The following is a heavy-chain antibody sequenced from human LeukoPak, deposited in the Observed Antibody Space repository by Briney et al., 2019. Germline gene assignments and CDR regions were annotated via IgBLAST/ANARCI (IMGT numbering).Heavy chain of an antibody. V-gene: IGHV3-7*01. CDR3: ARRGRPFFYYMDV. CDR1: GLTFSTYW. CDR2: IKQDGSEK. D-gene: IGHD2/OR15-2a*01. J-gene: IGHJ6*03. Sequence: GGSLRLSCAASGLTFSTYWMSWVRQAPGKGLEWVANIKQDGSEKNYVDSVKGRFTIPRDNAKNSLYLQMNSLRAEDTAVYYCARRGRPFFYYMDVWGKGTTVTVSS.